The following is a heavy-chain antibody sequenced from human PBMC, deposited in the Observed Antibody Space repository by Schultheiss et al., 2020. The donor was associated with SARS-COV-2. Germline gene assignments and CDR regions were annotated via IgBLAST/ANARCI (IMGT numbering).Heavy chain of an antibody. CDR3: AREGGSYDHAFDI. D-gene: IGHD1-26*01. CDR2: INHSGST. V-gene: IGHV4-34*01. CDR1: GGSFSGHY. J-gene: IGHJ3*02. Sequence: SETLSLTCAVYGGSFSGHYWSWIRQPPGKGLEWIGEINHSGSTNYNPSLKSRVTISVDTSKNQFSLKLSSVTAADTAVYYCAREGGSYDHAFDIWGQGTMVTVSS.